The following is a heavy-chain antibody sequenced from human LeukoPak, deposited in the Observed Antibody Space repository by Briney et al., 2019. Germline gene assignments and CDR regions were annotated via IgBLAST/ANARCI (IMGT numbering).Heavy chain of an antibody. CDR3: ARGKTYYDISKDAFDI. J-gene: IGHJ3*02. D-gene: IGHD3-22*01. CDR1: SGSISSYY. Sequence: SQTLSLTCTVSSGSISSYYWSWIRQPPGKGLEWIGYIYYSGSTNYNPSLKSRVTISVDTSKNQFSLKLSSVTAADTAVYYCARGKTYYDISKDAFDIWGQGTMVTVSS. CDR2: IYYSGST. V-gene: IGHV4-59*01.